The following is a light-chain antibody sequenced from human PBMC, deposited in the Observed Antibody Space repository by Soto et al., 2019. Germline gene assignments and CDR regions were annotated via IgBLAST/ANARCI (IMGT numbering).Light chain of an antibody. Sequence: DIQMTQSPSSLSTSVGDRVTITCRASQSITNYLNWYQQKPGRVPKLLIYAASRLQSGVPPRFSGSGSGTDFTLTISSLQPEDFATYYCQQSYITPWTFGQGTKVEIK. CDR1: QSITNY. J-gene: IGKJ1*01. CDR3: QQSYITPWT. V-gene: IGKV1-39*01. CDR2: AAS.